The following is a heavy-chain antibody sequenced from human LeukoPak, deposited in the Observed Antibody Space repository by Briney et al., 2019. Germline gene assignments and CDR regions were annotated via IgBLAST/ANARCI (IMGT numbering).Heavy chain of an antibody. CDR3: AREITMMPDAFDI. J-gene: IGHJ3*02. D-gene: IGHD3-22*01. CDR1: GFTFSSYE. V-gene: IGHV3-48*03. CDR2: ISSSGSTI. Sequence: PGGSLRLSCAASGFTFSSYEMNWVRQAPGKGLEWVSYISSSGSTIYYPYSVKCRFTISRDNAKNSLYLQMNSLRAEDTAVYYCAREITMMPDAFDIWGQGTMVTVSS.